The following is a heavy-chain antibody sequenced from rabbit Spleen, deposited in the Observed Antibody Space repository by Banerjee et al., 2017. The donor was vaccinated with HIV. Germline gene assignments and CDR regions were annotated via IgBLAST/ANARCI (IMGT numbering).Heavy chain of an antibody. J-gene: IGHJ4*01. CDR1: GLDFSGDSY. CDR3: ARDLTSVIGWNFNL. D-gene: IGHD1-1*01. CDR2: INTATGKG. Sequence: QSLEESGGDLVKPGASLTLTCKASGLDFSGDSYDSYMCWVRQAPGKGLEWIACINTATGKGVYATWASGRFTISRTSSTTVTLQMTSLTAADTATYFCARDLTSVIGWNFNLWGPGTLVTVS. V-gene: IGHV1S40*01.